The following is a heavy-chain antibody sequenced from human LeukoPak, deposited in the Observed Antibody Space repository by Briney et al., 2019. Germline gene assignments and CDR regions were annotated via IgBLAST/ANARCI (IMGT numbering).Heavy chain of an antibody. D-gene: IGHD5-12*01. Sequence: PPETLSLTCPLSGGSLSSYYWSCIRQPPGTGLEWNGYIYYSGSTNYNPSLESRVTISVDTSKNQFSLKLSSVTAADTAVYYCARGRLNVATTYYYYYGMDVWGQGTTVTVSS. CDR1: GGSLSSYY. J-gene: IGHJ6*02. CDR2: IYYSGST. CDR3: ARGRLNVATTYYYYYGMDV. V-gene: IGHV4-59*01.